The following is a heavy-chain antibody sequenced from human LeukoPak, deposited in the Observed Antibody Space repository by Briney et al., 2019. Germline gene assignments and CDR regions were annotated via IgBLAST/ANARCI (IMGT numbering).Heavy chain of an antibody. V-gene: IGHV4-39*07. CDR1: GFTFSNYW. D-gene: IGHD2-21*01. Sequence: TGGSLRLSCAASGFTFSNYWMTWIRQPPGKGLEWIGTIYYSGSTYYNPSLKSRVTISVDTSKNQFSLKVNSVAAADTAVYYCARDLAGHFGGFYFDYWGQGTLVTVSS. CDR2: IYYSGST. CDR3: ARDLAGHFGGFYFDY. J-gene: IGHJ4*02.